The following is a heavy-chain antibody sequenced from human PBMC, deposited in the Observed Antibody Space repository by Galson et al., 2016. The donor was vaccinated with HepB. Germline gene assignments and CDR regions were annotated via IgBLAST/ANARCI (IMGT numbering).Heavy chain of an antibody. CDR2: IRHNGAT. D-gene: IGHD4-23*01. J-gene: IGHJ4*02. CDR3: GGQGGNSA. Sequence: SLRLSCAASGFTLAGNAMTWARQAPGKGLEWVADIRHNGATYDADSVKGRFTISRDNSKNMLYLQMNSLRVEDTAIYYCGGQGGNSAWGQGTLVTVSS. V-gene: IGHV3-23*01. CDR1: GFTLAGNA.